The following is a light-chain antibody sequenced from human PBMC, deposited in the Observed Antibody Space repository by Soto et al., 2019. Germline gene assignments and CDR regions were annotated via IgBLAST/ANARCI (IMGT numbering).Light chain of an antibody. V-gene: IGLV2-23*02. CDR1: SSDVGSYNL. CDR2: EVT. Sequence: QSALTQPASVSGSPGQSITISCTGTSSDVGSYNLVSWYQKHPGKAPKLMIYEVTKRPSGVSNRFSSSKSGNTASLTISGLQAEDEADYYCCSYAGSSTSYVFGTGTKVTVL. J-gene: IGLJ1*01. CDR3: CSYAGSSTSYV.